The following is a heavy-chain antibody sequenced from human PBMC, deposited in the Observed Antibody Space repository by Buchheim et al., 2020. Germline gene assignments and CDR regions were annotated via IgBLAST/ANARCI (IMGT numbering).Heavy chain of an antibody. Sequence: QVQLVQSGAEVKKPGSSVKVSCKASGGTFSSYAISWVRQAPGQGLEWMGGIIPIFGTANYAQKFQDRVTITADESTSTAYMELSSLRSEDTALSYCASTGGSSYIWKSRGENYYYSMDVWGKGTT. J-gene: IGHJ6*03. CDR2: IIPIFGTA. CDR3: ASTGGSSYIWKSRGENYYYSMDV. V-gene: IGHV1-69*01. CDR1: GGTFSSYA. D-gene: IGHD1-20*01.